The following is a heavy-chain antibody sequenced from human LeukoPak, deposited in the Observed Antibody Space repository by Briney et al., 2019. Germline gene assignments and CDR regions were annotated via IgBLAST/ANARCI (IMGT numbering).Heavy chain of an antibody. D-gene: IGHD4-11*01. V-gene: IGHV4-34*01. J-gene: IGHJ4*02. CDR3: ARGYYSNPDY. Sequence: WETLSLTCAVYGGSFSGYYWSWIRQPPGKGLEWIGEINHSGSTNYNPSLKSRVTISVDTSKNQFSLKLSSVTAADTAVYYCARGYYSNPDYWGQGTLVTVSS. CDR2: INHSGST. CDR1: GGSFSGYY.